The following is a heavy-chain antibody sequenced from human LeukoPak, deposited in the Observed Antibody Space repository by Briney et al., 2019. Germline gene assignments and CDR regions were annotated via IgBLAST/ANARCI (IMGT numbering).Heavy chain of an antibody. CDR3: ARQYYYGMDV. J-gene: IGHJ6*02. CDR1: GGSISSYY. V-gene: IGHV4-59*01. CDR2: IYYSGST. Sequence: SETLSLTCTVSGGSISSYYWSWIRQPPGKGLEWIGYIYYSGSTNYNPSLTSRVTISVDTSKNQFSLKLSSVTAADTAVYYCARQYYYGMDVWGQGTTVTVSS.